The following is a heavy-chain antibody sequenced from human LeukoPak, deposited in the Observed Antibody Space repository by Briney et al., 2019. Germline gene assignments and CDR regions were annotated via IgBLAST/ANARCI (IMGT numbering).Heavy chain of an antibody. CDR3: ARDMGYYGSGTFDY. J-gene: IGHJ4*02. Sequence: ASVKVSCKASGGTFSSYAISWVRQAPGQGLEWMARIIPIFGTANYAQKFQGRVTITTDESTSTAYMELGSLRSEDTAVYYCARDMGYYGSGTFDYWGQGTLVTVSS. V-gene: IGHV1-69*05. CDR2: IIPIFGTA. D-gene: IGHD3-10*01. CDR1: GGTFSSYA.